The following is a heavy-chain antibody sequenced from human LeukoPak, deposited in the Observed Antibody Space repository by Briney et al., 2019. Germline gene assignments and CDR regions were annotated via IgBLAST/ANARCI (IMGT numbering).Heavy chain of an antibody. J-gene: IGHJ4*02. V-gene: IGHV3-7*05. CDR2: IKEDGSEK. CDR1: GFTFSDNW. D-gene: IGHD1-26*01. CDR3: AKYFRADSGNYYWSFDY. Sequence: RGPLRLSCAASGFTFSDNWMSWVRQAPGKGLEWVANIKEDGSEKNYVDSVKGRFTISRDNAKNSLYLQMISLRAEDTAVYYCAKYFRADSGNYYWSFDYWGQGTLVTVSS.